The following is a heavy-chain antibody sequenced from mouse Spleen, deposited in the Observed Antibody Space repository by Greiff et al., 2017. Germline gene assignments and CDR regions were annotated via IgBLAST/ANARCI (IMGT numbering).Heavy chain of an antibody. D-gene: IGHD4-1*01. CDR2: ISSGGGNT. Sequence: EVKVVESGGGLVKLGGSLKLSCAASGFTFSSYAMSWVRQTPEKRLEWVATISSGGGNTYYPDSVKGRFTISRDNAKNTLYLQMSSLKSEDTAVYYCARHRELGSYFDYWGQGTTLTVSS. J-gene: IGHJ2*01. CDR3: ARHRELGSYFDY. V-gene: IGHV5-9*04. CDR1: GFTFSSYA.